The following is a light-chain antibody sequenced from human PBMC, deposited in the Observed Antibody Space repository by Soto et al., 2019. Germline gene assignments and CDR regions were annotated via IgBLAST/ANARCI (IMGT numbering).Light chain of an antibody. CDR2: GAS. Sequence: EIVMTQSPATLSVSPGERATLSCRASQSVSSNLAWYQQKPGQAPRLLIYGASTRATGIPARFSGSGSGTEFTLTISSLQSEDFAVYYCQQYNSFGTFGQGTKVEIK. J-gene: IGKJ1*01. CDR1: QSVSSN. V-gene: IGKV3-15*01. CDR3: QQYNSFGT.